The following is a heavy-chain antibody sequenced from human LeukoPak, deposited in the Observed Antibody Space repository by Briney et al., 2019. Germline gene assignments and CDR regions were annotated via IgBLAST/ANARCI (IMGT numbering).Heavy chain of an antibody. J-gene: IGHJ6*02. Sequence: GRSLRLSCAASGFTFSSYAMHWVRQAPGKGLEWVAVISYDGSNKYYADSVKGRFTISRDNSKNTLYLQMNSLRAKDTAVYYCARDGGRAVAGTESYYYYGMDVWGQGTTVTVSS. V-gene: IGHV3-30*04. CDR2: ISYDGSNK. CDR3: ARDGGRAVAGTESYYYYGMDV. D-gene: IGHD6-19*01. CDR1: GFTFSSYA.